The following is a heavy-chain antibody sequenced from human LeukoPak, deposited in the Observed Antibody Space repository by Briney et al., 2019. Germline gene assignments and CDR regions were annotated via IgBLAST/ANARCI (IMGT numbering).Heavy chain of an antibody. D-gene: IGHD4-11*01. V-gene: IGHV4-38-2*01. CDR1: GYSISSGYY. CDR3: ARRYSNYFFDY. CDR2: IYHSGST. Sequence: SETLSLTCAVSGYSISSGYYWAWIRQPPGKGLEWIGNIYHSGSTYYNPSLKSRVTISVDTSKNQFSLRLSSVTAADTAVYYCARRYSNYFFDYWGQGTLVTVSS. J-gene: IGHJ4*02.